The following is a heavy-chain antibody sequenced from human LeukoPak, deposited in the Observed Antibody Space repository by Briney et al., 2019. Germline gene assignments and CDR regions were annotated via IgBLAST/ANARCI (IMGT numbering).Heavy chain of an antibody. V-gene: IGHV3-33*01. CDR1: GFTFSSYG. Sequence: HPGGSLRLSCAASGFTFSSYGMHWVRQAPGKGLEWVAVIWYDGSNKYYADSVKGRFTISRDNSKNTLYLQMNSLRAEDTAVYYCARDGGYCSGGSCRYYFDYWGQGTLVTVSS. D-gene: IGHD2-15*01. J-gene: IGHJ4*02. CDR2: IWYDGSNK. CDR3: ARDGGYCSGGSCRYYFDY.